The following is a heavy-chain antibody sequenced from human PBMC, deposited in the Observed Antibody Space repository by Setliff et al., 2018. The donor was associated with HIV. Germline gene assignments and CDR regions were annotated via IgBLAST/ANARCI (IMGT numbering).Heavy chain of an antibody. CDR3: ATSPAEEILGSRPFYFDY. Sequence: SETLSLTCTVSGDSINSGNYYWSWTRQHPGKGLEWIGYIYYSGSTYYSPSLKSRVTISEDTSKNQFSLKMRSVTAADTAVYYCATSPAEEILGSRPFYFDYWGQGTLVTVSS. D-gene: IGHD2-15*01. V-gene: IGHV4-31*03. CDR2: IYYSGST. J-gene: IGHJ4*02. CDR1: GDSINSGNYY.